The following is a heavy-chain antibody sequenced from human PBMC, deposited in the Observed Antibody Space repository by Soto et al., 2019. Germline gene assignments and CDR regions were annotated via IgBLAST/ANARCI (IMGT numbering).Heavy chain of an antibody. J-gene: IGHJ3*02. CDR3: ARRDCSGGSCYLDAFDI. CDR1: GFTFSSYW. Sequence: GGSLRLSCAASGFTFSSYWMSWVRQAPGKGLEWVANIKQDGSEKYYVDSVKGRFTISRDNAKNSLYLQMNSLRAEDTAVYYCARRDCSGGSCYLDAFDIWGQGTMVTVSS. D-gene: IGHD2-15*01. V-gene: IGHV3-7*01. CDR2: IKQDGSEK.